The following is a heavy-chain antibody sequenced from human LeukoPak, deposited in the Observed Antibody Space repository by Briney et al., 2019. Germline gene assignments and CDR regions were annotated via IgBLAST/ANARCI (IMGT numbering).Heavy chain of an antibody. CDR1: GYTFTSCA. D-gene: IGHD1-26*01. Sequence: ASVKVSCKASGYTFTSCAISWVRQAPGQGLEWMGWISTYNGNTNYAQNLQGRVTMTRDTSTSTAYMELRSLRSDDTAVYYCARGVGAQYYYYYMDVWGKGTTVTISS. J-gene: IGHJ6*03. CDR2: ISTYNGNT. CDR3: ARGVGAQYYYYYMDV. V-gene: IGHV1-18*01.